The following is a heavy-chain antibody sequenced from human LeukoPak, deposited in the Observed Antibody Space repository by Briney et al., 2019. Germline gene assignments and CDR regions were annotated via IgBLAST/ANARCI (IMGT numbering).Heavy chain of an antibody. V-gene: IGHV3-74*01. D-gene: IGHD3-3*01. CDR1: GFTFSSYW. CDR2: INSDGSST. Sequence: GGSLRLSCAASGFTFSSYWMHWVRQAPGKGLVWVSRINSDGSSTSYADSVKGRFTISRDNAKNTLCLQMNSLRAEDTAVYYCAREEYYDFWSGFRPLTGHDAFDIWGQGTMVTVSS. J-gene: IGHJ3*02. CDR3: AREEYYDFWSGFRPLTGHDAFDI.